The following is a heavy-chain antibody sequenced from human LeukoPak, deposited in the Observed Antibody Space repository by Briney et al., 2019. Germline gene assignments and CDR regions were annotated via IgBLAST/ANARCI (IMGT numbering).Heavy chain of an antibody. J-gene: IGHJ4*02. CDR3: ASGVGANPPDY. D-gene: IGHD1-26*01. V-gene: IGHV4-61*02. CDR1: GGSISSGSYY. CDR2: IYTSGST. Sequence: TSQTVSLTCTVSGGSISSGSYYWSWIRQPAGKGLEWIGRIYTSGSTNYNPSLKSRVTISVDTSKNQFSLKLSSVTAADTAVYYCASGVGANPPDYWGQGTLVTVSS.